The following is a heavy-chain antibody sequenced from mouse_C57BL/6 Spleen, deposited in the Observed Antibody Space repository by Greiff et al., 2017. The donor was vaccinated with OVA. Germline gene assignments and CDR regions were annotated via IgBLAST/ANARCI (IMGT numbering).Heavy chain of an antibody. J-gene: IGHJ4*01. V-gene: IGHV1-82*01. D-gene: IGHD2-4*01. CDR3: ARFDYDLYYAMDY. CDR2: IYPGDGDT. Sequence: VNLVESGPELVKPGASVKISCKASGYAFSSSWMNWVKQRPGKGLEWIGRIYPGDGDTNYNGKFKGKATLTADKSSSTAYMQLSSLTSEDSAVYFCARFDYDLYYAMDYWGQGTSVTVSS. CDR1: GYAFSSSW.